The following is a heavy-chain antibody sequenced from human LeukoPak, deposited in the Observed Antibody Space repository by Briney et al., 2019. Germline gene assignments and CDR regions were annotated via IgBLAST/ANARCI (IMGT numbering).Heavy chain of an antibody. J-gene: IGHJ5*02. Sequence: GRSLRLSCAASGFTFSSYGMLWVRQAPGKGLEWVAVISYDGSNKYYADSVKGRFTISRDNSKNTLYLQMNSLRAEDTAVYYCARVSWFDPWGQGTLVTVSS. V-gene: IGHV3-30*03. CDR3: ARVSWFDP. CDR2: ISYDGSNK. D-gene: IGHD2/OR15-2a*01. CDR1: GFTFSSYG.